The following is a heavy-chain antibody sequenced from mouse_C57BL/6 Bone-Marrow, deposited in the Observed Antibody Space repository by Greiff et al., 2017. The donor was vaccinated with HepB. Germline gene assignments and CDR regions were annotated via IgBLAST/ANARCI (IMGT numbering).Heavy chain of an antibody. CDR3: TKDGYPYYFDY. CDR2: IRLKSDNYAT. J-gene: IGHJ2*01. D-gene: IGHD2-3*01. CDR1: GFTFSNYW. V-gene: IGHV6-3*01. Sequence: EVHLVESGGGLVQPGGSMKLSCVASGFTFSNYWMNWVRQSPEKGLEWVAQIRLKSDNYATHYAESVKGRFTISRDDSKSSVYLQMNNLRAEDTGIYYCTKDGYPYYFDYWGQGTTLTVSS.